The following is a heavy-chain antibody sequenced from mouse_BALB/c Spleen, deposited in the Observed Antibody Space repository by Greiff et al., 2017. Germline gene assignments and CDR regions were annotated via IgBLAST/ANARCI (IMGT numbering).Heavy chain of an antibody. Sequence: VQLVESGPGLVAPSQSLSITCTVSGFSLTGYGVNWVRQPPGKGLEWLGMIWGDGSTDYNSALKSRLSISKDNSKSQVFLKMNSLQTDDTARYYCARAYYYGSSYGYFDYWGQGTTLTVAA. CDR1: GFSLTGYG. V-gene: IGHV2-6-7*01. J-gene: IGHJ2*01. CDR2: IWGDGST. D-gene: IGHD1-1*01. CDR3: ARAYYYGSSYGYFDY.